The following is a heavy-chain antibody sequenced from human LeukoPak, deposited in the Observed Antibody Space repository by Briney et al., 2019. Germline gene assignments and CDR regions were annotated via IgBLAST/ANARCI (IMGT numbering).Heavy chain of an antibody. D-gene: IGHD6-19*01. V-gene: IGHV3-7*01. CDR1: GFPFSSYW. Sequence: GGSLRLSCVASGFPFSSYWMTWVRQAPGKGLEWVANIKQDGSKKSYVDSVKGRFTISRDNAKNSLYLQMNSLRAEDTAVYYCARGSSGWSRYYFDYWGQGTLVTVTS. J-gene: IGHJ4*02. CDR2: IKQDGSKK. CDR3: ARGSSGWSRYYFDY.